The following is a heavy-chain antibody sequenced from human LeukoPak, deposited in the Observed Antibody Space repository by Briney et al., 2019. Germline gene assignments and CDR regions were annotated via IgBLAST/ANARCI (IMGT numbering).Heavy chain of an antibody. V-gene: IGHV2-70*04. J-gene: IGHJ4*02. CDR1: GFSLSTSGMR. Sequence: SGPALVKPTQTLTLTCTFSGFSLSTSGMRVSWIRQPPGKALEWLAHIDWDDDKFYNSTLETRLTISKDTSKNQVVLTMTNMDPVDTATYYCARLKYGNNYFDYWGQGILVTVSS. CDR3: ARLKYGNNYFDY. D-gene: IGHD2/OR15-2a*01. CDR2: IDWDDDK.